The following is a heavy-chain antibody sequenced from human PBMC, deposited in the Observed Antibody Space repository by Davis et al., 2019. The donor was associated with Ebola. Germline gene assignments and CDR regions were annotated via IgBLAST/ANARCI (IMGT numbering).Heavy chain of an antibody. CDR2: IYYSGST. CDR1: GGSISSYY. J-gene: IGHJ4*02. D-gene: IGHD4-23*01. V-gene: IGHV4-59*08. CDR3: ARRVGYGGNSLFDY. Sequence: PSETLSLTCTVSGGSISSYYWSWIRQPPGKGLEWIGYIYYSGSTNYNPSLKSRVTISVDTSKNQFSLKLSSVTAADTAVYYCARRVGYGGNSLFDYWGQGTLVTVSS.